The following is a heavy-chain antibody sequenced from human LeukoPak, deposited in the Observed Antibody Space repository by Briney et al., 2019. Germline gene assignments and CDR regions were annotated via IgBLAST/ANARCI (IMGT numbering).Heavy chain of an antibody. V-gene: IGHV1-69*04. CDR2: IIPILGIA. CDR3: AREPYTTTTSRIGSSVV. J-gene: IGHJ3*01. Sequence: SVKVSCKASGGTFSSYAISWVRQAPGQGLEWMGRIIPILGIANYAQKSQGRVTITADKSTSTAYMELSSLRSEDTAVYYCAREPYTTTTSRIGSSVVWGQGTMVTVSS. CDR1: GGTFSSYA. D-gene: IGHD1-26*01.